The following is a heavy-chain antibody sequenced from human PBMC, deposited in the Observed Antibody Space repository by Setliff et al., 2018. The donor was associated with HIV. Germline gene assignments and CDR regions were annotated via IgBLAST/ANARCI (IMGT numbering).Heavy chain of an antibody. J-gene: IGHJ3*02. CDR1: GGSISGFH. V-gene: IGHV4-4*08. D-gene: IGHD3-16*01. CDR2: IYTGGST. CDR3: ARELGASPHDVFDI. Sequence: SETLSLTCTVSGGSISGFHWGWIRQSPGKGLEWIGYIYTGGSTNYNPSLKSRVTISVDTSKSQFSLKLNSVTAADTAVYYCARELGASPHDVFDIWGQGTMVTVSS.